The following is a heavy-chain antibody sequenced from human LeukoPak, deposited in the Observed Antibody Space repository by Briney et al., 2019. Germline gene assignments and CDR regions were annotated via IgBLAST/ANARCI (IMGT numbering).Heavy chain of an antibody. CDR3: ARDQEGFDY. Sequence: GASVTVSCTASGYTFTSNYIHWVRQAPGQGLEWMGMIYPRDGSTSYAQKFQGRVTVTRDTSTSTVHMELNGLRSEDTAVYYCARDQEGFDYWGQGTLVTVSS. J-gene: IGHJ4*02. CDR2: IYPRDGST. CDR1: GYTFTSNY. V-gene: IGHV1-46*01.